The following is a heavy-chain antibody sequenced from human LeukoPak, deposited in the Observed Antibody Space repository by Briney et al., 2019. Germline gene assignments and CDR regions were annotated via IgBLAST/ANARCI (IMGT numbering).Heavy chain of an antibody. Sequence: SETLSLTCSVSGYSMSSGYYWGWIRQPAGKGLEWIGRTYTSGSTNYNPSLKSRVTMSVDMSKNQFSLKLSSMIAADTAVYYCARVSSSWYQDWYFDLWGRGTLVTVPS. CDR2: TYTSGST. V-gene: IGHV4-4*07. J-gene: IGHJ2*01. CDR1: GYSMSSGYY. D-gene: IGHD6-13*01. CDR3: ARVSSSWYQDWYFDL.